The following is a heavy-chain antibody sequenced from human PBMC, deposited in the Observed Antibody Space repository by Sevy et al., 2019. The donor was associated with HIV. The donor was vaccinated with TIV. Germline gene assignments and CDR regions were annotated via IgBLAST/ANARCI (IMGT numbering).Heavy chain of an antibody. J-gene: IGHJ3*02. CDR2: ISAYNGNP. D-gene: IGHD3-10*01. Sequence: ASVKVSCKASGYTFTSYGISWVRQAPGQGLEWMGWISAYNGNPNYAQKLQGRVTMTTDTSTSTAYMELRSLRSDDTAVYYCARDAIRPREMVGGVGAFDIWGQGTMVTVSS. V-gene: IGHV1-18*04. CDR1: GYTFTSYG. CDR3: ARDAIRPREMVGGVGAFDI.